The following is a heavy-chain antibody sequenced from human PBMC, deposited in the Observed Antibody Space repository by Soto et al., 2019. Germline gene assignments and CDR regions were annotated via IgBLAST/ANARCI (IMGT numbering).Heavy chain of an antibody. Sequence: GGSLRLSCAASGFTFSDSYMSWIRQAPGKGLEWVSYISSSGSTIYYADSVKGRFTISRDNAKNSLYLQMNSLRAEDTAVYYCARSWQQLPPGDAFDIWGQGTMVTVSS. D-gene: IGHD6-13*01. CDR2: ISSSGSTI. CDR3: ARSWQQLPPGDAFDI. V-gene: IGHV3-11*01. CDR1: GFTFSDSY. J-gene: IGHJ3*02.